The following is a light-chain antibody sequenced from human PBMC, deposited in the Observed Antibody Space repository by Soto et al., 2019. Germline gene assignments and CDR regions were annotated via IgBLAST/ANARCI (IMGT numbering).Light chain of an antibody. Sequence: EIVLTQSPDTLSLSPGEGATLSCRASQSVRSNSLAWYQQKPGQAPRFLIYDASSRATGIPDGFSGSGSGTDFTLTISRLEPEDFAVYYCQQYGSTPLTFGGGTKVDIK. CDR3: QQYGSTPLT. CDR1: QSVRSNS. CDR2: DAS. J-gene: IGKJ4*01. V-gene: IGKV3-20*01.